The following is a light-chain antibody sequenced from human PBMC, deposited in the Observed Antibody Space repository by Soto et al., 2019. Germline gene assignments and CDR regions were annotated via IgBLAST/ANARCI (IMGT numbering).Light chain of an antibody. J-gene: IGKJ3*01. CDR2: AAS. V-gene: IGKV1-8*01. CDR3: QQYYSYPRGFT. Sequence: AIRMTQSPSSLSASTGDRVTITCRASQGISRYLAWYQQKPGKAPKLLIYAASTLQSGVPSRFSGSGSGTDFTLTISCLQSEDFATYYRQQYYSYPRGFTFGPGTKVDIK. CDR1: QGISRY.